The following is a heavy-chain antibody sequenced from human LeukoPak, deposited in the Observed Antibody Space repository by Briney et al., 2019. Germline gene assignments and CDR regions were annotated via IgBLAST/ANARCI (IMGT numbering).Heavy chain of an antibody. Sequence: PGGSLRLSCAASGFTFSDYYMSWIRQAPGKGLEWVSYISSSGSTIYYADSVKGRFTISRDNAKNSLYLQMNSLRAEGTAVYYCATPGEYYYDSSGYYRCWGQGTLVTVSS. CDR2: ISSSGSTI. V-gene: IGHV3-11*01. D-gene: IGHD3-22*01. CDR3: ATPGEYYYDSSGYYRC. J-gene: IGHJ4*02. CDR1: GFTFSDYY.